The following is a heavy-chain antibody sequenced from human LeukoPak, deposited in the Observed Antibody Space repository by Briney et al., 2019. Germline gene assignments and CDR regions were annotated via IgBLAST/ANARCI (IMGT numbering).Heavy chain of an antibody. D-gene: IGHD1-7*01. J-gene: IGHJ4*02. V-gene: IGHV3-73*01. CDR1: GYSFTSYW. CDR2: IRIKPNAYAT. CDR3: TRPRTHNWNYKDH. Sequence: GESLKISCKGSGYSFTSYWIGWVRQMPGKGLEWVGRIRIKPNAYATAYTAAVKGRFTMSRDDSKNTAYLEMNSLKIEDTAVYYCTRPRTHNWNYKDHWGQGTLVTVSS.